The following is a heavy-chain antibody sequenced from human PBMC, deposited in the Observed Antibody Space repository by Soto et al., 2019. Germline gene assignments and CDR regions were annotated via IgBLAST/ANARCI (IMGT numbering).Heavy chain of an antibody. CDR1: GGSISSGGYY. J-gene: IGHJ4*02. CDR3: ARVRLGGPFDD. CDR2: IYYSGST. Sequence: QVQLQESGPGLVKPSQTLSLTCTVSGGSISSGGYYWSWIRQHTGKGLEWIGYIYYSGSTYYNPSLKSRLTIAVDTSKNQVSLQLTSVTAADTAVYYCARVRLGGPFDDWGQGTLVTVSS. V-gene: IGHV4-31*03. D-gene: IGHD5-12*01.